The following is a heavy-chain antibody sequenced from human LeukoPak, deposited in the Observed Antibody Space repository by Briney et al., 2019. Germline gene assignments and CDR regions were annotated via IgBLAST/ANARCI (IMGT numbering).Heavy chain of an antibody. J-gene: IGHJ3*02. V-gene: IGHV3-23*01. CDR3: ARYCSSTSCYRSPDAFDI. D-gene: IGHD2-2*01. CDR1: GFTFSSYA. Sequence: GGSLRLSCAASGFTFSSYAMSWVRQAPGKGLEWVSAISGSGGSTYCADSVKGRFTISRDNSKNTLYLQMNSLRAEDTAVYYCARYCSSTSCYRSPDAFDIWGQGTMVTVSS. CDR2: ISGSGGST.